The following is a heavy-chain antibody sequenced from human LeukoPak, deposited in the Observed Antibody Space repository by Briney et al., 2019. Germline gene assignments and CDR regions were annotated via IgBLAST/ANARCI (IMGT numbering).Heavy chain of an antibody. D-gene: IGHD6-6*01. CDR1: GGSFSGYY. J-gene: IGHJ4*02. CDR3: ARGRSWGAARPLGK. Sequence: SETLSLTCAVYGGSFSGYYWSWIRQPPGKGLEWIGEINHSGSTNCNPSLKSRVTISVDTSKNQFSLKLSSVTAADTAVYYCARGRSWGAARPLGKWGQGTLVTVSS. V-gene: IGHV4-34*01. CDR2: INHSGST.